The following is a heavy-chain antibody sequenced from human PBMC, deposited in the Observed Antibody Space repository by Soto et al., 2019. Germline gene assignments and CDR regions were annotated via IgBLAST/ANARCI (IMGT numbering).Heavy chain of an antibody. D-gene: IGHD3-22*01. CDR2: IWYDGSNK. CDR1: GFAFSSNG. J-gene: IGHJ4*02. V-gene: IGHV3-33*01. Sequence: SLRLSCAASGFAFSSNGMHLVRQAPGKGLEWVAVIWYDGSNKYYADSVKGRFTISRDNSKNTLYLQMNSLRAEDTAVYYCARGINYYDSSGYYYFDYWGQGTLVTVSS. CDR3: ARGINYYDSSGYYYFDY.